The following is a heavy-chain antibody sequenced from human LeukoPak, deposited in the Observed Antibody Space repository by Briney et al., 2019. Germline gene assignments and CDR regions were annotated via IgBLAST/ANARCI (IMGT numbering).Heavy chain of an antibody. CDR3: ARVGLDRRGYSGYEAFDY. Sequence: GGSLRLSCAASGFTLSSYEMNWVRQAPGKGLEWVSSISTSSSYIYYADAVKGRFTISRDNAKNSLYLQINSLRAEDTAVYYCARVGLDRRGYSGYEAFDYWGQGTLVTVSS. CDR1: GFTLSSYE. V-gene: IGHV3-21*01. J-gene: IGHJ4*02. CDR2: ISTSSSYI. D-gene: IGHD5-12*01.